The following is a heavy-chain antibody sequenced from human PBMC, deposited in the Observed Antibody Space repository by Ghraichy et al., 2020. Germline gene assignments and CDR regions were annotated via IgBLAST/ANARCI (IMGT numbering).Heavy chain of an antibody. Sequence: SETLSLTCTVSGGSVSSGSYYWSWIRQPPGKGLEWIGYIYYSGSTNYNPSLKSRVTISVDTSKNQFSLKLSSVTAADTAVYYCARDQVHMVQGVIIYYMDVWGKGTTVTVSS. CDR2: IYYSGST. CDR3: ARDQVHMVQGVIIYYMDV. CDR1: GGSVSSGSYY. D-gene: IGHD3-10*01. J-gene: IGHJ6*03. V-gene: IGHV4-61*01.